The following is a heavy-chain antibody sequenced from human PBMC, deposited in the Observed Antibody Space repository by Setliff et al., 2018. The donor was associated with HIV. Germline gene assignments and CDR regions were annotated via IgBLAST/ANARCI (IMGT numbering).Heavy chain of an antibody. CDR3: ARDVRGFWALDS. CDR2: VYYTGGA. Sequence: SETLSLTCTVSGAPMIDHQWNWLRRSPGKGLEWIGYVYYTGGATYNPSLEGRVIISLDTSNNQFFLRMNSLTAADTAVYYCARDVRGFWALDSWGPGTVVTVSS. D-gene: IGHD3-10*02. V-gene: IGHV4-59*11. J-gene: IGHJ4*02. CDR1: GAPMIDHQ.